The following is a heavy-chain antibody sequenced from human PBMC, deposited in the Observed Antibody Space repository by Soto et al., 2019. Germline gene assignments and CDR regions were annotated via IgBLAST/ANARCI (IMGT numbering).Heavy chain of an antibody. CDR1: RFSVTDNTY. Sequence: QVQLQESGPGLVKPSGTLSLTCTVSRFSVTDNTYWSWVRQSPGKPLEWIGAIYHGGTTYYNPSLSSRVSMSTAKSKKQISLILTSVTAADTAVYYCARDSRYCTDSGCSIMLDAFDVWGQGTLVTVSA. CDR2: IYHGGTT. J-gene: IGHJ3*01. CDR3: ARDSRYCTDSGCSIMLDAFDV. V-gene: IGHV4-4*02. D-gene: IGHD2-15*01.